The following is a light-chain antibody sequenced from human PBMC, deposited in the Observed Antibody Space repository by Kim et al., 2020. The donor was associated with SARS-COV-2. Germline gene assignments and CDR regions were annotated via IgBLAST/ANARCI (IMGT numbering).Light chain of an antibody. V-gene: IGKV3-11*01. CDR2: DAS. CDR3: QQRSN. CDR1: QSVSSY. Sequence: PATLALSPGETATLSCRASQSVSSYLAWYQQKPGQAPRLLIYDASNRATGIPARFSGSGSGTDFTLTISSLEPEDFAVYYCQQRSNFGQGTKLEI. J-gene: IGKJ2*01.